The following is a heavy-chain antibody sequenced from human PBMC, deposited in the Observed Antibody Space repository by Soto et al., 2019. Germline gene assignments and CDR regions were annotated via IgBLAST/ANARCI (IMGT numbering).Heavy chain of an antibody. Sequence: QVQLVQSGAEVKKPGTSVKVSCKASGGTFSSYAISWVRQAPRQGLEWMGGIIPMLGTANYAQKFQGRVTITADKSTSTAYMELSSLRSEDTAVYYCAKKGPVISPGNYFDYWGQGALVTVSS. J-gene: IGHJ4*02. CDR2: IIPMLGTA. D-gene: IGHD4-4*01. V-gene: IGHV1-69*06. CDR3: AKKGPVISPGNYFDY. CDR1: GGTFSSYA.